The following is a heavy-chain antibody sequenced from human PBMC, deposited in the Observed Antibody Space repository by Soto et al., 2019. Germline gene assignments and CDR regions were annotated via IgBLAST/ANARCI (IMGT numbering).Heavy chain of an antibody. CDR1: GFTFSSYG. CDR3: AKDGGGGQHIAGAGTYVWYYFDY. Sequence: QVQLVESGGGVVQPGRSLRLSCAASGFTFSSYGMHWVRQAPGKGLEWVAVISYDGSNKYYADSVKGRFTISRDNSKNTLYLQMTSLRAEDTAVYYCAKDGGGGQHIAGAGTYVWYYFDYWGQGTLVTVSS. D-gene: IGHD6-13*01. J-gene: IGHJ4*02. CDR2: ISYDGSNK. V-gene: IGHV3-30*18.